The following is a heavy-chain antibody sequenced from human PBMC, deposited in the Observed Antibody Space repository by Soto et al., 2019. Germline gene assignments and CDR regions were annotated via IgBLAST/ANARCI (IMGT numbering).Heavy chain of an antibody. Sequence: GASVKVCCKASGYTFTSCGISWVRQAPGQGLEWMGWINAYNGNTNYAQKLQGRVTMTTDTSTSTAYMELRSLRSDDTAVYYCARDVGYGLIDYWGQGTLVTVSS. CDR1: GYTFTSCG. V-gene: IGHV1-18*01. CDR3: ARDVGYGLIDY. D-gene: IGHD5-18*01. CDR2: INAYNGNT. J-gene: IGHJ4*02.